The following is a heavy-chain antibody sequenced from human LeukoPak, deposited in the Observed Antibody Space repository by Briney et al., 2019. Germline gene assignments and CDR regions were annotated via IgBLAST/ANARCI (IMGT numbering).Heavy chain of an antibody. Sequence: GGSLRLSCAASGFTFSSYAMSWVRQAPGRGLEWVSAISGRDGRTYYTDSVKGRFTISRDNAKNSLYLQMNSLRAEDTAVYYCARDGDFWSAQGAFDIWGQGTMVTVSS. J-gene: IGHJ3*02. CDR2: ISGRDGRT. CDR3: ARDGDFWSAQGAFDI. V-gene: IGHV3-23*01. D-gene: IGHD3-3*01. CDR1: GFTFSSYA.